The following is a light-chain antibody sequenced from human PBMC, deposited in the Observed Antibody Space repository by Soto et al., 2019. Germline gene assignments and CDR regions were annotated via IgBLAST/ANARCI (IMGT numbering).Light chain of an antibody. Sequence: DIEMTQSPSSLSASVGDRVTITCRASQSISSYLAWYQQKPGKAPKLLIYDASTSQAGVPSRFSGSGSGTDFLLTISSLKPEDVANYYFHKHNSPPFTFGQGTKVEIK. CDR1: QSISSY. CDR3: HKHNSPPFT. V-gene: IGKV1-27*01. J-gene: IGKJ4*01. CDR2: DAS.